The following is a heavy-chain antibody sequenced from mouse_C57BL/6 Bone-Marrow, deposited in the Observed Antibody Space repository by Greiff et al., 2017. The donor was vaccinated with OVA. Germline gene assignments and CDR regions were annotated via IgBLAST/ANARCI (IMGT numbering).Heavy chain of an antibody. D-gene: IGHD1-1*01. CDR3: ARTAYYYGSSYHFDD. J-gene: IGHJ2*01. V-gene: IGHV2-9-1*01. CDR1: GFSLTSYA. CDR2: IWTGGGT. Sequence: VKLMESGPGLVAPSQSLSITCTVSGFSLTSYAISWVRQPPGKGLEWLGVIWTGGGTNYNSALKSRLSISKDNSKSQVFLKMNSLQTDDTARYYCARTAYYYGSSYHFDDWGKGTTLTVSS.